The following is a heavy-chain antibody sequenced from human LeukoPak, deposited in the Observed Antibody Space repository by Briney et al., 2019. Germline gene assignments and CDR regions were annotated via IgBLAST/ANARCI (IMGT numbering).Heavy chain of an antibody. CDR3: ARVGAATFYWYYMDV. J-gene: IGHJ6*03. V-gene: IGHV3-7*01. CDR1: GFTFSSYW. Sequence: GGSLRLSCEASGFTFSSYWMSWVRQAPGKGLEWVANIKQDGGEKYYVDSLKGRFTVSRDNAKNSLYLQINSLRVGDTAVYFCARVGAATFYWYYMDVWGKGTTVTVSS. CDR2: IKQDGGEK. D-gene: IGHD2-15*01.